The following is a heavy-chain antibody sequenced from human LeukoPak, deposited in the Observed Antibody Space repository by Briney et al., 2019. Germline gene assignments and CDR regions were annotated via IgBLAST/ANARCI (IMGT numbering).Heavy chain of an antibody. V-gene: IGHV3-21*01. J-gene: IGHJ4*02. CDR3: ARNRINHFYDY. CDR2: ISGDSTYI. D-gene: IGHD2/OR15-2a*01. CDR1: GFTFSDYS. Sequence: PGGSLRLSCASSGFTFSDYSMNWFRQAPGKGLEWVSSISGDSTYIFYADSVKGRFTISRENTKNLVYLQINTLRGEDSAVYYCARNRINHFYDYWGQGTQVTVSS.